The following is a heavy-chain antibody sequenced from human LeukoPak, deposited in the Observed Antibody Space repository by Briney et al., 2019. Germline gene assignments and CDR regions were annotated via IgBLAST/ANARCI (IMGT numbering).Heavy chain of an antibody. Sequence: GGSLRLSCAASGFTFSSYAMSWVRQAPGKGLEWVSAISGSGGSTCYADSVKGRFTISRDNSKNTLYLQMNSLRAEDTAVYYCAKDIGAEIDAFDIWGQGTMVTVSS. D-gene: IGHD5-12*01. CDR3: AKDIGAEIDAFDI. CDR1: GFTFSSYA. V-gene: IGHV3-23*01. J-gene: IGHJ3*02. CDR2: ISGSGGST.